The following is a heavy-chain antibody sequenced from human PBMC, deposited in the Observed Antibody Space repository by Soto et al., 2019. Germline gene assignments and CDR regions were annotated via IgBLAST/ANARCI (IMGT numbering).Heavy chain of an antibody. CDR3: AKDHAAGTGTGH. CDR1: GFTFSRFG. V-gene: IGHV3-30*18. D-gene: IGHD6-19*01. CDR2: TSYDGSSK. J-gene: IGHJ1*01. Sequence: QVQLVESGGGVVQPGRSLRLSCAASGFTFSRFGMHWVRQAPGKGLEWVAMTSYDGSSKYYADSVKGRFTISRDNSKNTLHLRMNSLRAEDTAVYYCAKDHAAGTGTGHWGQGTLVTVSS.